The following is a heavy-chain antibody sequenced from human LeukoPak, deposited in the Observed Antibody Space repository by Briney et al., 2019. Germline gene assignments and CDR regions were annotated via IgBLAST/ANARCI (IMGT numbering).Heavy chain of an antibody. V-gene: IGHV3-20*04. D-gene: IGHD1-1*01. CDR3: ARAAGTGYYYYMDV. Sequence: GGSLTLSCAASGFIFDDYGMSWVRQAPGKGLEWVSGINWNGGSTGYADSVKGRFTISRDNAKNSLYLQMNSLRAEDTALYSCARAAGTGYYYYMDVWGKGTTVTVSS. J-gene: IGHJ6*03. CDR2: INWNGGST. CDR1: GFIFDDYG.